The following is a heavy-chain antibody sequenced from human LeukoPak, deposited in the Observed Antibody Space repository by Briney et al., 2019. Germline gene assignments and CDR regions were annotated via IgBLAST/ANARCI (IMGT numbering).Heavy chain of an antibody. D-gene: IGHD1-26*01. V-gene: IGHV3-23*01. Sequence: HAGGSLRLSCAASGFTFTSYSMNWVRQAPGKGLEWVSTISGGGGSTYYADSVKGRFTISRDNSKNTLYLQVNSLRAEDTAVYYCARDQRSGSYYFDYWGQGTLVTVSS. CDR1: GFTFTSYS. CDR2: ISGGGGST. CDR3: ARDQRSGSYYFDY. J-gene: IGHJ4*02.